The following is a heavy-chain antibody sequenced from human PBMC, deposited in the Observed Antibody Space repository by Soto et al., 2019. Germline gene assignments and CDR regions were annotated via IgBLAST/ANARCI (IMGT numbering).Heavy chain of an antibody. D-gene: IGHD2-15*01. CDR1: GYTFTSYG. J-gene: IGHJ5*02. V-gene: IGHV1-18*01. CDR2: ISAYNGNI. CDR3: ARDRCEKTPQYLNWFDP. Sequence: QVQLVQSGAEVKKPGASVKVSCKASGYTFTSYGISWVRQAPGQGREWMGWISAYNGNINYAQKLQGRVTMTTDTSTSTAYMALRSLRSDDTAVYYCARDRCEKTPQYLNWFDPWGQGTLVTVSS.